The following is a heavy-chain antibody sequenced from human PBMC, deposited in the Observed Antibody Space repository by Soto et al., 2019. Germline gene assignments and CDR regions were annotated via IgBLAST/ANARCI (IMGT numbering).Heavy chain of an antibody. V-gene: IGHV1-8*01. J-gene: IGHJ6*02. CDR3: AREMASNYYYYGMDV. CDR1: GYICTTCD. Sequence: QVQLVQSGAEVKRPGASVKVSCKASGYICTTCDINWVRQATGQGLEWMGWMNPSTGNTGYAQKFQGRVTMTRDTSINTAYMELSSLRSEDTAVYYCAREMASNYYYYGMDVWGQGTTVTVSS. D-gene: IGHD5-12*01. CDR2: MNPSTGNT.